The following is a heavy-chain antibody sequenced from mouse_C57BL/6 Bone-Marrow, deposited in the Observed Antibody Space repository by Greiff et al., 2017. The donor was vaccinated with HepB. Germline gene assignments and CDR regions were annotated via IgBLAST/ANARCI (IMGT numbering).Heavy chain of an antibody. CDR3: ARDNYGSFYAMDY. CDR2: ISYDGSN. CDR1: GYSITSGYY. Sequence: EVKLQESGPGLVKPSQSLSLTCSVTGYSITSGYYWNWIRQFPGNKLEWMGYISYDGSNNYNPSLKNRISITRDTSKNQFFLKLNSVTTEDTATYYCARDNYGSFYAMDYWGQGTSVTVSS. J-gene: IGHJ4*01. V-gene: IGHV3-6*01. D-gene: IGHD1-1*01.